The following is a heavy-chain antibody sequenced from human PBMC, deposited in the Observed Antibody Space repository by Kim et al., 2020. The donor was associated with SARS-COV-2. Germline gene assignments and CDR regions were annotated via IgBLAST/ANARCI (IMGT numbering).Heavy chain of an antibody. J-gene: IGHJ4*02. Sequence: YAQGFTGRFVFSLDTSVSTEYLQISSLKAEDTAVYYCARGYYYDSSGSDYWGQGTLVTVSS. CDR3: ARGYYYDSSGSDY. D-gene: IGHD3-22*01. V-gene: IGHV7-4-1*02.